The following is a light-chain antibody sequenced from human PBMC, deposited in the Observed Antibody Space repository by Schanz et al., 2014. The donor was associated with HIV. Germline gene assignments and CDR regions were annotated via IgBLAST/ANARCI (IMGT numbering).Light chain of an antibody. CDR3: QESYSTLWT. Sequence: DTQMTQSPSSLSASVGDRVTITCQASQDISNYLNWYQQKPGTAPKLLIYYASHLERGVPSRFSGSGSGTDFTLTISSLQLEDFATYYCQESYSTLWTFGQGTKVDI. J-gene: IGKJ1*01. CDR1: QDISNY. V-gene: IGKV1-39*01. CDR2: YAS.